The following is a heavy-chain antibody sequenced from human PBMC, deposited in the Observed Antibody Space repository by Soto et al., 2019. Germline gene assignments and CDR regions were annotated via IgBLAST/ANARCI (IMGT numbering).Heavy chain of an antibody. D-gene: IGHD3-10*01. CDR3: ARGKYYGSGSYPYYYYYGMDV. J-gene: IGHJ6*02. CDR1: GYSFTSYW. CDR2: IYPGDSDT. V-gene: IGHV5-51*01. Sequence: PGESLKISCKGSGYSFTSYWIGWVRQMPGKGLEWMGIIYPGDSDTRYSPSFQGQVTISADKSISTAYLQWSSLKASDTAMYYCARGKYYGSGSYPYYYYYGMDVWGQGTTVTVSS.